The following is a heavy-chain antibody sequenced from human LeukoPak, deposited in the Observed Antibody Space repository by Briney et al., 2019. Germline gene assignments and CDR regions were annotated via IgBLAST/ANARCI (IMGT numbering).Heavy chain of an antibody. CDR2: ISSSSSYI. D-gene: IGHD3-10*01. Sequence: PGGSLRLSCAASGFTFSSYSMNWVRQAPGKGLEWVSSISSSSSYIYYADSVKGRFTISRDNAKNSLYLQMNSLRAEDTAVYYCARTRAWFGGTHFDYWGQGTLVTVSS. V-gene: IGHV3-21*01. CDR1: GFTFSSYS. J-gene: IGHJ4*02. CDR3: ARTRAWFGGTHFDY.